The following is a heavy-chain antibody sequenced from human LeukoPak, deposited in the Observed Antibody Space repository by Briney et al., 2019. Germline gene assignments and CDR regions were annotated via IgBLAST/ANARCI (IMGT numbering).Heavy chain of an antibody. V-gene: IGHV1-2*02. CDR2: INPDSGDT. D-gene: IGHD6-13*01. Sequence: ASVKVSCKASGYTFTCCCIHWVRQAPGQGLEWMGWINPDSGDTNYAQRFQGRVTMTRDTSISTAYMELSRLRSDDTAAYYCARVEASSSGWSLFAFDIWGQGTMVTVSS. CDR3: ARVEASSSGWSLFAFDI. J-gene: IGHJ3*02. CDR1: GYTFTCCC.